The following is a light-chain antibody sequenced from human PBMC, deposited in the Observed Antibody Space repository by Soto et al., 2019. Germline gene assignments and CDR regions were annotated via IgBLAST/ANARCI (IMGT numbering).Light chain of an antibody. Sequence: EIVMTHSPATLSVSPGERATLSRRASQSVSSNLAWYQQKPGQAPRLLIYGASTRATGIPARFSGSGSGTEFTLTISSLQSEDFAVYYCQQYNNWPSWTFGQGTKVDIK. CDR1: QSVSSN. CDR2: GAS. CDR3: QQYNNWPSWT. V-gene: IGKV3-15*01. J-gene: IGKJ1*01.